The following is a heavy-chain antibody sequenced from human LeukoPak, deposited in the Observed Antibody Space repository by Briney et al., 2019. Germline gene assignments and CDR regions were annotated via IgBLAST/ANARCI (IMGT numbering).Heavy chain of an antibody. CDR2: ISAYNGNT. Sequence: GASVKVSCKASGYTFTSYGISWVRQAPGQGLEWMGWISAYNGNTNYAQKLQGGVTMTTDTSTSTAYMELRSLRSDDTAVYYCARARSYHGSGSLIFDYWGQGTLVTVSS. J-gene: IGHJ4*02. V-gene: IGHV1-18*01. D-gene: IGHD3-10*01. CDR1: GYTFTSYG. CDR3: ARARSYHGSGSLIFDY.